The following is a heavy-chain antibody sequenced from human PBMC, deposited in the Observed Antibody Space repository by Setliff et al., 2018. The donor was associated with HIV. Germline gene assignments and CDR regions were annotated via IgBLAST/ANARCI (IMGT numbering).Heavy chain of an antibody. D-gene: IGHD3-10*01. CDR2: VSHDGTEK. Sequence: GGSLRLSCVASGFTLRSYGMHWVRQTPGKGLEWVAVVSHDGTEKYYGDSVRGRFTISRDNYNNMLYLEMKSLRAEDTAVYYCATDSGFGFGELLSDGFENWGQGTMVTVSS. V-gene: IGHV3-30*12. CDR3: ATDSGFGFGELLSDGFEN. CDR1: GFTLRSYG. J-gene: IGHJ3*02.